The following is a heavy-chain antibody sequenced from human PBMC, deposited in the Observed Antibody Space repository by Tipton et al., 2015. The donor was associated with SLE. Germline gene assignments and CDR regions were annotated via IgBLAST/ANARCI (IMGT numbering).Heavy chain of an antibody. CDR3: ARVHRFNWYFDL. Sequence: TLSLTCTVSGGSISSGSYYWSWIRQPAGKGLEWIGYIYTSGSTNYNPSLKSRVTISVDTSKNQFSLKLSSVTAADTAVYYCARVHRFNWYFDLWGRGTLVTVSS. D-gene: IGHD3-16*01. V-gene: IGHV4-61*09. CDR2: IYTSGST. CDR1: GGSISSGSYY. J-gene: IGHJ2*01.